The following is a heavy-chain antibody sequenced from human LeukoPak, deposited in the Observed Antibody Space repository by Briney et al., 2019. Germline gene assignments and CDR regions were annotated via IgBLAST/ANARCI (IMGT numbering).Heavy chain of an antibody. CDR2: ISSSGSSI. J-gene: IGHJ3*02. CDR1: GFTLSNYE. CDR3: ARDLYPDGFDN. V-gene: IGHV3-48*03. Sequence: GGSLRLSCAASGFTLSNYEMNWVRQAPGKGLEWVSYISSSGSSIYYADSVKGRFTISRDNAKNSLYLQMNSLRAEDTAVYYCARDLYPDGFDNWGQGTMVTVSS. D-gene: IGHD3-16*01.